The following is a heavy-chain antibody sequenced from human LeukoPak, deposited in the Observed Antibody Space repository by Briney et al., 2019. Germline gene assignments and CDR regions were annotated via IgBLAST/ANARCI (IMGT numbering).Heavy chain of an antibody. CDR2: INAGNGNT. CDR1: GYTFTSYA. J-gene: IGHJ3*02. D-gene: IGHD4-23*01. V-gene: IGHV1-3*01. Sequence: GASVKVSCKASGYTFTSYAMHWVRQAPGQRLEWMGWINAGNGNTKYSQKFQGRVTITRDTSASTAYMELSSLRSEDTAVYYCARDQEDGARNSGAFDIWGQGTMVTVSS. CDR3: ARDQEDGARNSGAFDI.